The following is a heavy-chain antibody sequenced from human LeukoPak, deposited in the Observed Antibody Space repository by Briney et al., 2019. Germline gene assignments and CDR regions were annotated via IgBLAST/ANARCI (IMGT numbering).Heavy chain of an antibody. V-gene: IGHV4-38-2*01. Sequence: SETLSLTCAVSGYSISSGYYWGWIRQPPGKGLEWIGSIYHSGSTYYNPSLKSRVTISVDTSKNQFSLKLSSVTAADTAVYYCARVGPPRIAAAFSAYYYYGMDVWGKGTTVTVSS. CDR2: IYHSGST. CDR1: GYSISSGYY. CDR3: ARVGPPRIAAAFSAYYYYGMDV. J-gene: IGHJ6*04. D-gene: IGHD6-13*01.